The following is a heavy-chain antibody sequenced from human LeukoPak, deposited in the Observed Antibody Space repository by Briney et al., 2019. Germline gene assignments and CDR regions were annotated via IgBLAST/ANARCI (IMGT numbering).Heavy chain of an antibody. CDR1: GFTFSDYY. D-gene: IGHD3-3*01. J-gene: IGHJ4*02. V-gene: IGHV3-11*01. Sequence: GGSLRLSCAASGFTFSDYYMSWIRQAPGRGLEWVSYISSSGSTIYYADSVKGRFTISRDNAKNSLYLQMNSLRAEDTAVYYCARDHAPDFWSGYFDYWGRGTLVTVSS. CDR3: ARDHAPDFWSGYFDY. CDR2: ISSSGSTI.